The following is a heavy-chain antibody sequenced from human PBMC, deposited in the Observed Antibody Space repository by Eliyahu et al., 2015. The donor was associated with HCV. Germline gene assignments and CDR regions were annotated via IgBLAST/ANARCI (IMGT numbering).Heavy chain of an antibody. J-gene: IGHJ4*02. Sequence: QVHLQQWGAGLLKPSETLSLTCAVYGGSFSGYYWTWIRQPPGKGLEWIGEINHSENTNYNPSLKSRVTISLDTSKNQFSLKLSPVTAADTAVYYCASTMVTIGSATVTLFSLYFWGQGTLVTVSS. CDR3: ASTMVTIGSATVTLFSLYF. CDR2: INHSENT. CDR1: GGSFSGYY. V-gene: IGHV4-34*01. D-gene: IGHD4-11*01.